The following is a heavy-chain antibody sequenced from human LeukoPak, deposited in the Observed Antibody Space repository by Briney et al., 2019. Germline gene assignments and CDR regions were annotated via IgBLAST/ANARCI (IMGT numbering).Heavy chain of an antibody. J-gene: IGHJ6*03. V-gene: IGHV3-48*03. D-gene: IGHD3-10*02. Sequence: GGSLRLSCAASGFTFSSYEMNWVRQAPGKGLEWVSYISSSGSTIYYADSVKGRFTISRDNAKNSLYLQMNSLRAEDTAVYYCAELGTPMIGGVWGKGTTVSISS. CDR1: GFTFSSYE. CDR2: ISSSGSTI. CDR3: AELGTPMIGGV.